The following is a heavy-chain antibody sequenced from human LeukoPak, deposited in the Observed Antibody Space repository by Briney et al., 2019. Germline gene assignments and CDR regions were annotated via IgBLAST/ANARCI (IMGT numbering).Heavy chain of an antibody. CDR2: IYYSGST. Sequence: PSETLSLTCTVSGGSISSSSYYWGWIRQPPGKGLEWIGSIYYSGSTYYNPSLKSRVTISVDTSKNQFSLKLSSVTAADTAVYYCARSYYHGSYGMDVWGQGTTVTVSS. J-gene: IGHJ6*02. D-gene: IGHD3-10*01. V-gene: IGHV4-39*01. CDR1: GGSISSSSYY. CDR3: ARSYYHGSYGMDV.